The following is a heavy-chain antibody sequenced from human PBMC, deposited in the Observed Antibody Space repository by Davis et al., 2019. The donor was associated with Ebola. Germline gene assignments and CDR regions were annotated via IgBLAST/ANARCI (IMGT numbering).Heavy chain of an antibody. CDR3: ASDLRYDSSGYDYYFYMDV. Sequence: SVKVSCKASGGTFSSYAISWVRQAPGQGLEWMGGISPIFGTANYAQKFQGRVTITADESTSTAYMELSSLRSEDTAVYYCASDLRYDSSGYDYYFYMDVWGKGTTVTVSS. J-gene: IGHJ6*03. D-gene: IGHD3-22*01. V-gene: IGHV1-69*13. CDR2: ISPIFGTA. CDR1: GGTFSSYA.